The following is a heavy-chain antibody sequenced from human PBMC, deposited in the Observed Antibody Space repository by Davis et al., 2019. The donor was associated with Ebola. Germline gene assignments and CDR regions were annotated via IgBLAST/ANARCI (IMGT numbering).Heavy chain of an antibody. V-gene: IGHV1-2*02. D-gene: IGHD3-3*01. CDR2: INPNSGGT. CDR1: GYTFTGYY. J-gene: IGHJ6*02. Sequence: ASVKVSCKASGYTFTGYYMHWVRQAPGQGLEWMGWINPNSGGTNYAQKFQGRVTMTRDTSISTAYMELSRLRSDDTAVYYCARDVGVLRFLDQLKNPQTEYGMDVWGQGTTVTVSS. CDR3: ARDVGVLRFLDQLKNPQTEYGMDV.